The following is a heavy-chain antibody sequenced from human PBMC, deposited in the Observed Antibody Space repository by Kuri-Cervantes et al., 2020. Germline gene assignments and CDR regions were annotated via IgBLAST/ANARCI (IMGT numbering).Heavy chain of an antibody. CDR1: GYTFTSYY. Sequence: ASVKVSCKASGYTFTSYYMHWVRRAPGQGLEWMGIINPSGGSTSYAQKFQGRVTMTRDTSTSTVYMELSSLRSEDTAVYYCARARIQLRASDYWGQGTLGTVSS. V-gene: IGHV1-46*01. CDR3: ARARIQLRASDY. J-gene: IGHJ4*02. D-gene: IGHD5-18*01. CDR2: INPSGGST.